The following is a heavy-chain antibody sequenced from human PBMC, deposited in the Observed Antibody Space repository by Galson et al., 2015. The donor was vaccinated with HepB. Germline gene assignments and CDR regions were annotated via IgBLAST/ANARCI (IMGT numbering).Heavy chain of an antibody. Sequence: SVKVSCKVSGYTLTELSMHWVRQAPGKGLEWMGGFDPEDGETIYAQKFQGRVTMTEDTSTDTAYMELSSLRSEDTAVYYCATGWVAVAGSNYFDYWGQGTLVTVSS. V-gene: IGHV1-24*01. CDR3: ATGWVAVAGSNYFDY. CDR2: FDPEDGET. CDR1: GYTLTELS. J-gene: IGHJ4*02. D-gene: IGHD6-19*01.